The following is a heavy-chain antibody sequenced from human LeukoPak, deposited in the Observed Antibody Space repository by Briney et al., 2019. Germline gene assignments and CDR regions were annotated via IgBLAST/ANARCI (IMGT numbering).Heavy chain of an antibody. CDR3: SRGLDSRKLGY. V-gene: IGHV4-31*03. CDR1: GASLTPDVRS. CDR2: IHPSGML. J-gene: IGHJ4*02. Sequence: SQTLSLTCTVSGASLTPDVRSWNWSRQSPGKALEWIGSIHPSGMLYNNPSLESRVTMSRDTSKNQFSLNLNSVTAADTAVYFCSRGLDSRKLGYWGQGILVTVSS. D-gene: IGHD3-22*01.